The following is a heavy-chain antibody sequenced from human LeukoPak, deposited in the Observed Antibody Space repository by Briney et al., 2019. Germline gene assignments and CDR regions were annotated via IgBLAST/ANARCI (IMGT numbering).Heavy chain of an antibody. J-gene: IGHJ3*02. D-gene: IGHD6-19*01. CDR3: ARARFAKSSDKNAALDI. V-gene: IGHV1-18*01. Sequence: ASVKVSCKASGYTFTSYGISWVRQAPGQGLEWMGWISAYNGNTNYAQKLQGRVTMTTDTSTSTAYMELRSLRSDDTAVYYCARARFAKSSDKNAALDIWGQGTMVTVSS. CDR2: ISAYNGNT. CDR1: GYTFTSYG.